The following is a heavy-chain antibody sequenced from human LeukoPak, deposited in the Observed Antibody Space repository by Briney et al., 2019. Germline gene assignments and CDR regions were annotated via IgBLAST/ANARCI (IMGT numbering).Heavy chain of an antibody. Sequence: PGGSLRLSCAASGFTFSSYAMSWVRQAPGKGLEWVSAISGSGGSTYYADSVKGRFTISRDNSKNTLCLQMNSLRAEDTAVYYCAKVAGIAVAGQGEDYWGQGTLVTVSS. D-gene: IGHD6-19*01. V-gene: IGHV3-23*01. CDR2: ISGSGGST. CDR3: AKVAGIAVAGQGEDY. CDR1: GFTFSSYA. J-gene: IGHJ4*02.